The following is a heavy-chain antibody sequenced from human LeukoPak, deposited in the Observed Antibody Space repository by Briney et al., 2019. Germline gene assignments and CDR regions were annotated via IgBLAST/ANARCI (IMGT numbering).Heavy chain of an antibody. CDR2: ISAYNGNT. D-gene: IGHD3-16*01. Sequence: ASVKVSCKASGYTFTSYGISWVGQAPGQGLEWMGWISAYNGNTNYAQKLQGRVTMTTDTSTSTAYMELRSLRSDDTAVYYCARVEGVVSGKFSDWFDPWGQGTLVTVSS. CDR1: GYTFTSYG. CDR3: ARVEGVVSGKFSDWFDP. V-gene: IGHV1-18*01. J-gene: IGHJ5*02.